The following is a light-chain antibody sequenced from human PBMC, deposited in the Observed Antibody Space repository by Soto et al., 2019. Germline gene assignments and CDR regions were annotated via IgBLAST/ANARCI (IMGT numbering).Light chain of an antibody. J-gene: IGKJ3*01. V-gene: IGKV3-20*01. CDR3: QQYGSSLFT. CDR1: QSISSSY. Sequence: EIVLTQSPGTLSLSPGERATLSCRASQSISSSYFAWYQQKPGQAPRLLVYGVSSRATGIPDRFSGTGSETDFTLTINRLEPEDFAVYYCQQYGSSLFTFGPGTKVDIK. CDR2: GVS.